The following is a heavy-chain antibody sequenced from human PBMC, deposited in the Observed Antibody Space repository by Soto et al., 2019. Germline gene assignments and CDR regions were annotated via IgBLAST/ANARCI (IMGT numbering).Heavy chain of an antibody. CDR3: ARMWGGYSGYNYGADY. Sequence: EVQLVESGGGLVQPGGSLRLSCAASGFTFSSYEMNWVRQAPGKGLEWVSYISSSGSTIYYADSVKGRFTISRDNAKNSLYLQMKSLRAEDTAVYYCARMWGGYSGYNYGADYWGQGTLVTVSS. J-gene: IGHJ4*02. V-gene: IGHV3-48*03. D-gene: IGHD5-18*01. CDR1: GFTFSSYE. CDR2: ISSSGSTI.